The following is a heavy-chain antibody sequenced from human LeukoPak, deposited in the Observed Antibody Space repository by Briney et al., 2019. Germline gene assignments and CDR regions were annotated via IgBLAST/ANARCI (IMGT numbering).Heavy chain of an antibody. Sequence: APVKVSCKASGYTFTSYYMHWVRQAPGQGLEWMGIINPSGGSTSYAQKFQGRVTMTRDTSTSTVYMELSSLRSEDTAVYYCAREPQTGYSSGWPFDYWGQGTLVTVSS. CDR2: INPSGGST. CDR1: GYTFTSYY. J-gene: IGHJ4*02. D-gene: IGHD6-19*01. V-gene: IGHV1-46*01. CDR3: AREPQTGYSSGWPFDY.